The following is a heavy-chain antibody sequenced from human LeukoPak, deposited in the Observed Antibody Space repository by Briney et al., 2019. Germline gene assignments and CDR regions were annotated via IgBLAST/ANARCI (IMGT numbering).Heavy chain of an antibody. Sequence: GGSLRLSCAASGFVFSDYSMNWVRQAPGKGLGWVSAISGSGGSTYYADSVKGRFAISRDNSKNTLYLQMNSLRAEDTAVYYCAKRVDPNYFDYWGQGTLVTVSS. CDR2: ISGSGGST. D-gene: IGHD3-9*01. CDR1: GFVFSDYS. V-gene: IGHV3-23*01. CDR3: AKRVDPNYFDY. J-gene: IGHJ4*02.